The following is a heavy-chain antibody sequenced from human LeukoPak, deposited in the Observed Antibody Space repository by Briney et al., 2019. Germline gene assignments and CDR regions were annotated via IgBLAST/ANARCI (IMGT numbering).Heavy chain of an antibody. D-gene: IGHD2-15*01. CDR1: GGSLSGYY. CDR3: ARGNCSGGKCNSRDYYYGMDV. V-gene: IGHV4-34*01. Sequence: SETLSLSCAVYGGSLSGYYWSWIRQPPGKGLEWIGEINHSGSTNYTPSLKSRVTILVDTPKNQLSLKLRSVTAADTAVYYCARGNCSGGKCNSRDYYYGMDVWGQGTTVTVSS. CDR2: INHSGST. J-gene: IGHJ6*02.